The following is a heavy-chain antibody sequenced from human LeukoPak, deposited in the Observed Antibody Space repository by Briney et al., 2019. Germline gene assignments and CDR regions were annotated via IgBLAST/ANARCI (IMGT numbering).Heavy chain of an antibody. CDR2: IYSGGST. Sequence: GGSLRLSCAASGFTVSSNYMSWVRQAPGKGLEWVSVIYSGGSTYYADSVKGRFTISRDNSKNTLYLQMNSLRAEDTAVYYCARDFADDFWSGYKDFDYWGQGTLVTVSS. CDR3: ARDFADDFWSGYKDFDY. V-gene: IGHV3-66*01. J-gene: IGHJ4*02. CDR1: GFTVSSNY. D-gene: IGHD3-3*01.